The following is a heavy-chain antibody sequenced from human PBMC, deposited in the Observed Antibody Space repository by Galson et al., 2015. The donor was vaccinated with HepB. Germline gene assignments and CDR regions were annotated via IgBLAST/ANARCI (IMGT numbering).Heavy chain of an antibody. J-gene: IGHJ5*02. V-gene: IGHV3-33*01. D-gene: IGHD3-3*01. CDR2: IWYDGSNK. CDR3: TRHPTTFYDFWSGYSDNWFDP. CDR1: GFTFSSYG. Sequence: SLRLSCAASGFTFSSYGMHWVRQAPGKGLEWVAGIWYDGSNKHYADSVKGRFTISRDNSKNTLYLQVNSLRAEDTALYYCTRHPTTFYDFWSGYSDNWFDPWGQGTLVIVFS.